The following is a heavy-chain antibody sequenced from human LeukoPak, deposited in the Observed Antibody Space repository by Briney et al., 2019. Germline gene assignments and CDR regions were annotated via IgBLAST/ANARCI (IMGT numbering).Heavy chain of an antibody. CDR2: IYYSGST. Sequence: PSETLSLTCTVSGGSISSYYWSWIRQPPGKGLEWIGYIYYSGSTNYNPSLKSRVTISVDTSKNQFSLKLSSVTAADTAVYYCASAVLAVAGPHFDYWGQGTLVTVSS. CDR3: ASAVLAVAGPHFDY. V-gene: IGHV4-59*01. D-gene: IGHD6-19*01. CDR1: GGSISSYY. J-gene: IGHJ4*02.